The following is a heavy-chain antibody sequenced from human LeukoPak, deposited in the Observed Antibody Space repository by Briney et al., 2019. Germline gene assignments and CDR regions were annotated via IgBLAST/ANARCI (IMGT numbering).Heavy chain of an antibody. V-gene: IGHV1-46*01. CDR2: IYPRDGST. Sequence: ASVKVSRKASGGTFSSYAISWVRQAPGRGLEWMGMIYPRDGSTSYAQKFQGRVTVTRDTSTSTVHMELSGLRSEDTAVYYCARDQEGFDYWGQGTLVTVSS. CDR1: GGTFSSYA. CDR3: ARDQEGFDY. J-gene: IGHJ4*02.